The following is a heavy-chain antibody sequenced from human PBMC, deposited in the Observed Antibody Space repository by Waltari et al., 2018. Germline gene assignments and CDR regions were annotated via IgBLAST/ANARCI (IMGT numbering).Heavy chain of an antibody. D-gene: IGHD2-2*01. CDR2: INAGNGNT. CDR3: ARGGPVGQLLFDY. V-gene: IGHV1-3*01. Sequence: APGQRLEWMGWINAGNGNTKYSKKFQGRVTITRDTSASTAYMELSSLRSEDTAVYYCARGGPVGQLLFDYWGQGTLATVSS. J-gene: IGHJ4*02.